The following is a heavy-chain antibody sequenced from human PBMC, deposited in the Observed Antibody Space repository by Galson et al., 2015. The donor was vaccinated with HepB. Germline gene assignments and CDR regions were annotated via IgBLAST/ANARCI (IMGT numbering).Heavy chain of an antibody. V-gene: IGHV1-46*04. CDR2: INPSGGST. D-gene: IGHD4-23*01. CDR3: ARAGSGVVTPGYYYYGMDV. CDR1: GYTFTSYY. Sequence: SVKVSCKASGYTFTSYYMHWVRQAPGQGLEWMGIINPSGGSTSYAQKLQGRVTMTRDTSTSTVYMELSSLRSEDTAVYYCARAGSGVVTPGYYYYGMDVWGQGTTVTVSS. J-gene: IGHJ6*02.